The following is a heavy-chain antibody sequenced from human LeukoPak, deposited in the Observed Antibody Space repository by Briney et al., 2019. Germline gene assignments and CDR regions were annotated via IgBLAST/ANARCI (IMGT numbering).Heavy chain of an antibody. CDR1: GYAFTSYG. Sequence: ASVKVSCKASGYAFTSYGISRVRQAPGQGLEWMGWISAYNGNTNYAQKLQGRVTMTTDTSTSTAYMELRSLRTDDATVYYCAGGGRSRVRDYAFDIWGQGTMVTVSS. J-gene: IGHJ3*02. CDR3: AGGGRSRVRDYAFDI. CDR2: ISAYNGNT. D-gene: IGHD3-16*01. V-gene: IGHV1-18*01.